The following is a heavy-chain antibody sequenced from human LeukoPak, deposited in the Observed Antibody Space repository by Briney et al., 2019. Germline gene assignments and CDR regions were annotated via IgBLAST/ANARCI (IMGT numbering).Heavy chain of an antibody. J-gene: IGHJ4*02. CDR3: ARLSEVATGTGYFDF. Sequence: GESLQISCKGSGYSFTKYWIGWVRQLPGKGLEWMGIIYPGDSETRYSPSFQGRVTISADKSISTAYLQWSSLKASDTAIYYCARLSEVATGTGYFDFWGQGTLVTVSS. V-gene: IGHV5-51*01. CDR2: IYPGDSET. D-gene: IGHD6-13*01. CDR1: GYSFTKYW.